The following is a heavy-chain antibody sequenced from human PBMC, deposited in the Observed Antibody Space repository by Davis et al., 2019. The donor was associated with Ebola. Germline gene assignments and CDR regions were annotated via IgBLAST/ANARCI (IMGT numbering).Heavy chain of an antibody. CDR2: INHSGST. V-gene: IGHV4-34*01. CDR1: GGSFSGYY. D-gene: IGHD4-11*01. Sequence: SETLSLTCAVYGGSFSGYYWSWIRQPPGKGLEWSGEINHSGSTNYNPSLKSRVTISVDTSKNQFSLKLSSVTAADTAVYYCARTLVTTITLFDYWGQGTLVTVSS. CDR3: ARTLVTTITLFDY. J-gene: IGHJ4*02.